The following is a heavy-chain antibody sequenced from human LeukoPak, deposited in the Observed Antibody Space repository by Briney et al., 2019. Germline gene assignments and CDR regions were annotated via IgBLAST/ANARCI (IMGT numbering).Heavy chain of an antibody. CDR2: INHSGST. CDR3: AMTPYVDTAMVLDY. V-gene: IGHV4-34*01. CDR1: GGSFSGYY. Sequence: PSETLSLTCAVYGGSFSGYYWSWIRQPPGKGLEWIREINHSGSTNYNPSLKSRVTISVDTSKNQFSLKLSSVTAADTAVYYCAMTPYVDTAMVLDYWGQGTLVTVSS. J-gene: IGHJ4*02. D-gene: IGHD5-18*01.